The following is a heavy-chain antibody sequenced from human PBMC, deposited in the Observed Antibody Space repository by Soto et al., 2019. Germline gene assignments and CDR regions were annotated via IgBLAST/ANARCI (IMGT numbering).Heavy chain of an antibody. Sequence: RLSCAASEVTFSSYAMSWVSQAPGKGLEWVSAISGSGGSTYYADSVKGRFTISRDNSKNTLYLQMNSLRAEDTAVYYCANHRARQWFDAFDIWGQGTMVTVSS. CDR3: ANHRARQWFDAFDI. V-gene: IGHV3-23*01. D-gene: IGHD3-22*01. CDR2: ISGSGGST. CDR1: EVTFSSYA. J-gene: IGHJ3*02.